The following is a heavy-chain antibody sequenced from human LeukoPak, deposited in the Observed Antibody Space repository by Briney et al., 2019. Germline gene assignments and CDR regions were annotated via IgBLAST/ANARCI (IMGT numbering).Heavy chain of an antibody. D-gene: IGHD2-2*01. Sequence: QPGGSLRLSCAASGFTFNSYAMSWVRQAPGKGLEWVSGISGSGGSTYYAGSVKGRFTISRDNSKNTLSVQMNSLRAEDTAVYYCAKDIRSVVPAAIDYWGQGTLVTVSS. J-gene: IGHJ4*02. CDR2: ISGSGGST. V-gene: IGHV3-23*01. CDR1: GFTFNSYA. CDR3: AKDIRSVVPAAIDY.